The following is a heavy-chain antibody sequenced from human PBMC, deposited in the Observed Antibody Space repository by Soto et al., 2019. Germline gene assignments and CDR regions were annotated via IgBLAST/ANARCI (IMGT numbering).Heavy chain of an antibody. V-gene: IGHV3-30-3*01. CDR3: ARGVGATEFDY. J-gene: IGHJ4*02. D-gene: IGHD1-26*01. Sequence: QVQLVESGGGVVQPGRSLRLSCAASGFTFSSYAMHWVRQAPGKGLEWVAVISYDGSNKYYADSVKGRFTISRDNSKNTLYLQMNSLRAEVTAVYYCARGVGATEFDYWGQGTLVTVSS. CDR2: ISYDGSNK. CDR1: GFTFSSYA.